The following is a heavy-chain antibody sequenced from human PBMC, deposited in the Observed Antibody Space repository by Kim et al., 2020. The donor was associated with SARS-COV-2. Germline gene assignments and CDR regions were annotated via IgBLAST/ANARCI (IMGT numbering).Heavy chain of an antibody. J-gene: IGHJ4*02. CDR2: IYYSGNT. D-gene: IGHD2-2*01. Sequence: SETLSLTCTVSGGSISSGGYYWSWIRQHPGKGLEWIGYIYYSGNTFYNPSLKSRVTISVDKSKNQFSLKLSSVTAADTAVYYCARVDEAYQLPFDSWGQGTLVTVSS. CDR1: GGSISSGGYY. CDR3: ARVDEAYQLPFDS. V-gene: IGHV4-31*03.